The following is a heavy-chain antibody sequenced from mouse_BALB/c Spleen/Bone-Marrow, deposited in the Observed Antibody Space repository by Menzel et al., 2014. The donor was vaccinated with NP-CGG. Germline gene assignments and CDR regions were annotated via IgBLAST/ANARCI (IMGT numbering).Heavy chain of an antibody. V-gene: IGHV1-14*01. Sequence: VQLQQSGPELVKPGASVKMSCKASGYTFTSYVIHWVKQTPGQGLEWIGNINPYNGGTQYNEKFKGKATLTSDKSSSTAFMELSSLTSEDSAVYYCAISLYGYDWYFDVWGAGTTVTVSS. CDR2: INPYNGGT. CDR3: AISLYGYDWYFDV. J-gene: IGHJ1*01. CDR1: GYTFTSYV. D-gene: IGHD2-2*01.